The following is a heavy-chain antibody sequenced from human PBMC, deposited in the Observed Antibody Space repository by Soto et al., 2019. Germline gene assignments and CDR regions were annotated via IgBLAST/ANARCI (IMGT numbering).Heavy chain of an antibody. CDR1: GGSISSGVYY. D-gene: IGHD2-8*01. Sequence: SATLSRTCTVSGGSISSGVYYWIWIRQHPGKVLEWIGYIYYSGSTYYNPSLKSRVTISVDTSKNQFSLKLSSVTAADTAVYYCARDRRYCTNGVCYTTAFDIWGQGTMVTVSS. V-gene: IGHV4-31*03. J-gene: IGHJ3*02. CDR2: IYYSGST. CDR3: ARDRRYCTNGVCYTTAFDI.